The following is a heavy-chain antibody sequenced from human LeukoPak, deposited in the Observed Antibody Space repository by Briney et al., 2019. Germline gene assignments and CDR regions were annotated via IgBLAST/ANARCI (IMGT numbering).Heavy chain of an antibody. CDR1: GGSISSGDYY. V-gene: IGHV4-61*08. D-gene: IGHD2-21*02. CDR3: TRASLSGGDLDY. J-gene: IGHJ4*02. CDR2: IYYSGST. Sequence: PSETLSLTCTVSGGSISSGDYYWSWIRQPPGKGLEWIGYIYYSGSTNYNSSLKSRVTISVDTSKNQFSLKLTSVTAADTAVYYCTRASLSGGDLDYWGQGTLVTVSS.